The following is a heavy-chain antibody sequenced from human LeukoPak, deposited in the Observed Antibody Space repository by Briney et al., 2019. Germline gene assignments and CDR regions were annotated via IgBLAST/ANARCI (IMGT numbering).Heavy chain of an antibody. Sequence: GGSLRLSCAASGFTFSSYEMNWVRQAPGKGLEWVSYISSSGSIIYYADSVKGRFTISRDNAKNSLYLQMNSLRAEDTAVYYCARDGILWFGELLSAYYGMDVWGQGTTVTVSS. CDR3: ARDGILWFGELLSAYYGMDV. J-gene: IGHJ6*02. CDR1: GFTFSSYE. CDR2: ISSSGSII. V-gene: IGHV3-48*03. D-gene: IGHD3-10*01.